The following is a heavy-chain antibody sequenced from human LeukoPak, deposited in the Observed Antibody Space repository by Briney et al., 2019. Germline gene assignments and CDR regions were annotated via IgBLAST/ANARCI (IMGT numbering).Heavy chain of an antibody. CDR3: ARDPGIAAAGTVGYFDS. V-gene: IGHV3-7*01. J-gene: IGHJ4*02. CDR2: IGQDGGEK. D-gene: IGHD6-13*01. Sequence: GGSLRLSCAASGFTFTTYWMSWVRQAPGKWPEWVANIGQDGGEKYYVDSVKGRFTISRDNAENSLFLQMDSLRDEDTAVYYCARDPGIAAAGTVGYFDSWGQGILVTVS. CDR1: GFTFTTYW.